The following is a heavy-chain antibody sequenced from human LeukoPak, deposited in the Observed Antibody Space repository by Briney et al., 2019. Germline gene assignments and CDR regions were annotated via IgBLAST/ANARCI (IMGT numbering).Heavy chain of an antibody. D-gene: IGHD3-22*01. V-gene: IGHV1-46*01. J-gene: IGHJ4*02. CDR1: GYTFTSYY. Sequence: ASVKVSCKASGYTFTSYYMHWVRQAPGQGLEWMGIINPSGGSTSYAQKFQGRVTMTRDTSTSTVYMELSSLRSEDTAVYYCARAYYDSSGYYYVPFDYWGQGTLVTVSS. CDR2: INPSGGST. CDR3: ARAYYDSSGYYYVPFDY.